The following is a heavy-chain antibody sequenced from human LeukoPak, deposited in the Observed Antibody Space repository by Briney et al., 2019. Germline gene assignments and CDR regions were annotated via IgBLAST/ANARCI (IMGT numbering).Heavy chain of an antibody. Sequence: SVKVSCKASGGTFSSYTISWVRQAPGQGLEWMRRIIPILGIANYAQKFQGRVTITADKSTSTAYMELRSLRSEDTAVYYCARDRDSSGWYRNDYWGQGTLVTVSS. CDR1: GGTFSSYT. V-gene: IGHV1-69*04. CDR2: IIPILGIA. J-gene: IGHJ4*02. CDR3: ARDRDSSGWYRNDY. D-gene: IGHD6-19*01.